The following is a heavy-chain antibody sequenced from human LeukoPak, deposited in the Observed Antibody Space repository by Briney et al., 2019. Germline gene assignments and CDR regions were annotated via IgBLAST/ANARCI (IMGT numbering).Heavy chain of an antibody. CDR1: GGSFSGYY. CDR3: ARGLRGVVRGPQYFQY. Sequence: SETLSLTCAVYGGSFSGYYWSWIRQPPGKGLEWIGEINHSGSTNYNPSLKSRVTISVDTSKNQFSLKLSSVTAADTAVYYCARGLRGVVRGPQYFQYWGQGTLVTVSS. D-gene: IGHD3-10*01. J-gene: IGHJ1*01. V-gene: IGHV4-34*01. CDR2: INHSGST.